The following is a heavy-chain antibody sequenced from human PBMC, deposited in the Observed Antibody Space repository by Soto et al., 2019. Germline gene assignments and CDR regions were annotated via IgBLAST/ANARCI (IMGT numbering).Heavy chain of an antibody. CDR2: MNPGSGDT. CDR1: AYSFTYND. V-gene: IGHV1-8*01. Sequence: SVKVTCKSSAYSFTYNDVTFVRQATGQGLEWMGWMNPGSGDTGYAQKFQGRFTMTRDISIATAYMELSSLRSDDTAIYYCARMATFGSLNWFDPWGQGTLVTVSS. J-gene: IGHJ5*02. D-gene: IGHD3-16*01. CDR3: ARMATFGSLNWFDP.